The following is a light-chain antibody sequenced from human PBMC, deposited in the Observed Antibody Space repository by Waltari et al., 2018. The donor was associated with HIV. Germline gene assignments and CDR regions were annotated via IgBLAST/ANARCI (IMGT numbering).Light chain of an antibody. CDR1: SSNIGDNS. V-gene: IGLV1-47*01. Sequence: QSVLTQPPSASGTPGQRVTISCSGSSSNIGDNSVYWYQQLPGTAPKLLIYRNYQRPSGVPDRFSGSKSGTSASLAISGLRSEDEGDFYCASWDDSLRNWVFGGGTKLTVL. CDR2: RNY. J-gene: IGLJ3*02. CDR3: ASWDDSLRNWV.